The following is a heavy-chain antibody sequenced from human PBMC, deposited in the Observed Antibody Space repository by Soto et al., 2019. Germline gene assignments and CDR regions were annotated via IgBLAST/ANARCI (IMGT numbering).Heavy chain of an antibody. CDR1: GYTFSNYG. D-gene: IGHD2-2*01. Sequence: QVQLVQSGGEVKRPGASVKVSCKTSGYTFSNYGITWVRQAPGQPLEWLGWISLYSDGTNYAQKLQGRVSMTTDTSTPTAYMELRSLRSDDKAVYYCARVVPGAEAWFGPWGQGTLVTVSS. CDR2: ISLYSDGT. J-gene: IGHJ5*02. CDR3: ARVVPGAEAWFGP. V-gene: IGHV1-18*01.